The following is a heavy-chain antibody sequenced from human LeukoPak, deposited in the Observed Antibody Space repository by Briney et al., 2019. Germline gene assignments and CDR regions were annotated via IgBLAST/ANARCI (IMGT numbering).Heavy chain of an antibody. Sequence: SETLSLTCTVSGGSNSSFHWRWIRQPPGKGLEWIEYIYNSESTNYNPSLKNGVTILVDTSKNQFSLMLTSVTASDTAMYYCARHCSGGTCPLYFDGFDIWGQGTMVTVSS. CDR2: IYNSEST. V-gene: IGHV4-59*08. J-gene: IGHJ3*02. CDR1: GGSNSSFH. D-gene: IGHD2-15*01. CDR3: ARHCSGGTCPLYFDGFDI.